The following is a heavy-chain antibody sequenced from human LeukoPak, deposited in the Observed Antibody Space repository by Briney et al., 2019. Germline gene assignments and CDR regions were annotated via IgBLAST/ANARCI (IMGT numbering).Heavy chain of an antibody. D-gene: IGHD1-26*01. V-gene: IGHV4-59*01. J-gene: IGHJ4*02. Sequence: KTSETLSLTCTVSGGSISSYYWSWIRQPPGKGLEWIGYIYYSGSTNYNPSLKSRVTVSVDTSKNQFSLKLSSVTAADTAVYYCVRGGIVGTTARIPLFDYWGQGTLVTVS. CDR3: VRGGIVGTTARIPLFDY. CDR2: IYYSGST. CDR1: GGSISSYY.